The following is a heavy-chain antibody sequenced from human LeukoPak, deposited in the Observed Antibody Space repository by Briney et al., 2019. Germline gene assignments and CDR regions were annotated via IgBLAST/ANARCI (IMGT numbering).Heavy chain of an antibody. CDR3: ARDASGEVRGVAPSYYFDY. J-gene: IGHJ4*02. CDR1: GFTFSSYA. D-gene: IGHD3-10*01. V-gene: IGHV3-30-3*01. CDR2: ISYDGSNK. Sequence: PGRSLRLSCAASGFTFSSYAMHWVRQAPGKGLEWVAVISYDGSNKYYADSVKGRFTISRDNSKNTLYLQMNSLRAEDTAVYYCARDASGEVRGVAPSYYFDYWGQGTLVTVSS.